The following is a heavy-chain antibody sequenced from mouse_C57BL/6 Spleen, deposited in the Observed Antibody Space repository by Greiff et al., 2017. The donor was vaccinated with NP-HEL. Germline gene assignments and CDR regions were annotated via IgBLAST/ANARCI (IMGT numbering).Heavy chain of an antibody. CDR2: IDPSDSYT. D-gene: IGHD2-2*01. J-gene: IGHJ2*01. V-gene: IGHV1-50*01. Sequence: QVHVKQPGAELVKPGASVKLSCKASGYTFTSYWMQWVKQRPRQGLEWIGEIDPSDSYTNYNQKFKGKATLTVDTSSSTAYMQLSSLTSEDSAVYYCARWLPFDYWGQGTTLTVSS. CDR1: GYTFTSYW. CDR3: ARWLPFDY.